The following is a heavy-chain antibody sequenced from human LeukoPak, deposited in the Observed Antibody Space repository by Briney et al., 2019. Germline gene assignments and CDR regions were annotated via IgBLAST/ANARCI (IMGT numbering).Heavy chain of an antibody. CDR3: ARLTRVLLWFGELLSNFDY. CDR1: GGSFSGYY. J-gene: IGHJ4*02. Sequence: SETLSLTCAVYGGSFSGYYWSWIRQPPGKGLEWIGEINHSGSTNYNPSLKSRVTISVDTSKNQFSLKLSSVTAADTAAYYCARLTRVLLWFGELLSNFDYWGQGTLVTVSS. D-gene: IGHD3-10*01. CDR2: INHSGST. V-gene: IGHV4-34*01.